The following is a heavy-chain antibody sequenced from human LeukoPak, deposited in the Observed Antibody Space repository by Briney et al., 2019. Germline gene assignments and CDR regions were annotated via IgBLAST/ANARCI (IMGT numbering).Heavy chain of an antibody. CDR1: GFTFSSYA. J-gene: IGHJ6*02. D-gene: IGHD4-17*01. CDR3: AKLQSDGLRTYYGMDV. Sequence: GGSLRLSCAASGFTFSSYAMTWVRQAPGKRLEWVSASTGSGGTTYYADTVMGRFTISRDNSKNTLYLQMNSLRAEDTAVYYCAKLQSDGLRTYYGMDVWGQGTTVTVSS. V-gene: IGHV3-23*01. CDR2: STGSGGTT.